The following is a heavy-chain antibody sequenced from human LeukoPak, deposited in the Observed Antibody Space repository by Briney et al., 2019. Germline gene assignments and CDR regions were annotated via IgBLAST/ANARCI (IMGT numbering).Heavy chain of an antibody. V-gene: IGHV1-18*01. CDR1: GYTFTSYG. Sequence: ASVKVSCKASGYTFTSYGISWVRRAPGQGLEWMGWISAYNGNTNYAQKLQGRVTMTTDTSTSTAYMDLRSLRSDDTAIYYCAKDFYNSGGHWYGCFDIWGQGTMVTVSS. D-gene: IGHD2-21*01. CDR3: AKDFYNSGGHWYGCFDI. CDR2: ISAYNGNT. J-gene: IGHJ3*02.